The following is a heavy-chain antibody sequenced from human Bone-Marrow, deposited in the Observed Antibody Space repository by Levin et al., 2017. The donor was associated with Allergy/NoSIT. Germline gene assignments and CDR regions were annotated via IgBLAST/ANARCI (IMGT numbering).Heavy chain of an antibody. CDR3: ARDPTYYYDSSGYYPRFDY. CDR1: GFTFSSYA. D-gene: IGHD3-22*01. J-gene: IGHJ4*02. CDR2: ISYDGSNK. Sequence: PGGSLRLSCAASGFTFSSYAMHWVRQAPGKGLEWVAVISYDGSNKYYADSVKGRFTISRDNSKNTLYLQMNSLRAEDTAVYYCARDPTYYYDSSGYYPRFDYWGQGTLVTVSS. V-gene: IGHV3-30-3*01.